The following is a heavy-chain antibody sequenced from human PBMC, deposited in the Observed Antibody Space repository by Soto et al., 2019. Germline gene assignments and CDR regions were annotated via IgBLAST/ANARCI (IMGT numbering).Heavy chain of an antibody. Sequence: SLRLSCAASGFTFSSYAMHWVRQAPGKGLEYVSAISSNGGSTYYANSVKGRFTISRDNSKDTLYLQMGSLRAEDMAVYYCARGFYDSYGMDVWGQGTTVTVSS. CDR2: ISSNGGST. CDR1: GFTFSSYA. V-gene: IGHV3-64*01. CDR3: ARGFYDSYGMDV. D-gene: IGHD3-22*01. J-gene: IGHJ6*02.